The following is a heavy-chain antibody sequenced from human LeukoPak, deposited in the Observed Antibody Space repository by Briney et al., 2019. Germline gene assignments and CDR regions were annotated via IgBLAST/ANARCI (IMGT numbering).Heavy chain of an antibody. CDR3: AHRSRDYGGNQFDY. Sequence: SGPTLVNPTQTLTLTCTFSGFSLSTGGVGVGWIRQPPGKALEWLALICLDDAKPYTPSLKSRLTITKDTSKNQMVLTITNMDPVDTATYYCAHRSRDYGGNQFDYWGQGTLVTVSS. D-gene: IGHD4-23*01. CDR1: GFSLSTGGVG. V-gene: IGHV2-5*02. J-gene: IGHJ4*02. CDR2: ICLDDAK.